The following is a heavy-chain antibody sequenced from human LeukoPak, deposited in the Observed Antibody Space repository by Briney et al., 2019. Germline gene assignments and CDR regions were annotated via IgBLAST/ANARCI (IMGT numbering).Heavy chain of an antibody. CDR2: IYHSGTT. Sequence: SETLSLTCAVSGASISSTNWWSWVRQPPGKGLEWIGEIYHSGTTNYNPSLKSRVTISVDKSKNQFSLKLNSVTAADTAVYYCARELNYYDSSGAILGGFDPWGQGTLVTVSS. D-gene: IGHD3-22*01. V-gene: IGHV4-4*02. J-gene: IGHJ5*02. CDR3: ARELNYYDSSGAILGGFDP. CDR1: GASISSTNW.